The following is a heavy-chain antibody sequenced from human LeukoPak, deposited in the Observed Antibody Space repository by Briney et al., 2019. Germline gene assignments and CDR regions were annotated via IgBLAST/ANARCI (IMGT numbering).Heavy chain of an antibody. D-gene: IGHD2-2*01. Sequence: PSETLSLTCTVSGGSISSSSYYWGWIRQPPGKGLEWIGSINYSGSTYYNPSPKSRVTIFVDTSKNQFSLKLSSVTAADTAVYYCARVDIVVVPSANFDCWGQGTLVTVSS. CDR2: INYSGST. V-gene: IGHV4-39*01. J-gene: IGHJ4*02. CDR1: GGSISSSSYY. CDR3: ARVDIVVVPSANFDC.